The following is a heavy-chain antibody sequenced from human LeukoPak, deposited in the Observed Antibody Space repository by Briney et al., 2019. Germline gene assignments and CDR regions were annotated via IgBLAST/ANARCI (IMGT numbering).Heavy chain of an antibody. V-gene: IGHV1-69*06. J-gene: IGHJ4*02. D-gene: IGHD3-16*02. CDR1: EGTFSSYA. CDR3: ARDSMMITFGGVIVNTHYFDY. Sequence: GASVKVSCKASEGTFSSYAISWVRQAPGQGLEWMGGIIPIFGTANYAQKFQGRVTITADKSTSTAYMELSSLRSEDTAVYYCARDSMMITFGGVIVNTHYFDYWGQGTLVTVSS. CDR2: IIPIFGTA.